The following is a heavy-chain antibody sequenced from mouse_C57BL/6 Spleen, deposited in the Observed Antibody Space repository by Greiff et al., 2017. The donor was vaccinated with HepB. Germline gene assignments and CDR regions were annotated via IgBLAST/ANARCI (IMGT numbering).Heavy chain of an antibody. CDR2: INPSNGGT. V-gene: IGHV1-53*01. Sequence: VQLQQPGTELVKPGASVKLSCKASGYTFTSYWMHWVKQRPGQGLEWIGNINPSNGGTNYNEKFKSKATLTVDKSSSTAYMQLSSLTSEDSAVYYCARSGYDYPYAMDYWGQGTSVTVSS. J-gene: IGHJ4*01. CDR1: GYTFTSYW. D-gene: IGHD2-4*01. CDR3: ARSGYDYPYAMDY.